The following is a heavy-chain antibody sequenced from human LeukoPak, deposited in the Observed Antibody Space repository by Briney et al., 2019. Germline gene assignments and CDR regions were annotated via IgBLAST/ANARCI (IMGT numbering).Heavy chain of an antibody. V-gene: IGHV4-59*01. CDR1: GGSISSYY. CDR3: ARDYGGKFDY. CDR2: ISYSGST. Sequence: PSDTLSLTCSVSGGSISSYYWSWIRQPPGKELEWIGYISYSGSTKYNPSLKSRLTISVDTSKNQFSLNLSSVTAADTAVYYCARDYGGKFDYWGQGTLVTVSS. D-gene: IGHD4-23*01. J-gene: IGHJ4*02.